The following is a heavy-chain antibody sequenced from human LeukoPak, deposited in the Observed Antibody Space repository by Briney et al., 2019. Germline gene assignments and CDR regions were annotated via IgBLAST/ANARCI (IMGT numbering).Heavy chain of an antibody. CDR1: GFTFSSYA. CDR3: AKGGRYCTSDCYNGGEYFDY. J-gene: IGHJ4*02. V-gene: IGHV3-23*01. CDR2: ISGSGDST. D-gene: IGHD2-21*01. Sequence: TGGSLRLSCAASGFTFSSYAMSWVRQAPGKGLEWVSAISGSGDSTSYADSVKGRFTVSRDNSKNTLYMQMNRLRAEDTAVYYCAKGGRYCTSDCYNGGEYFDYWGQGTLVTVSS.